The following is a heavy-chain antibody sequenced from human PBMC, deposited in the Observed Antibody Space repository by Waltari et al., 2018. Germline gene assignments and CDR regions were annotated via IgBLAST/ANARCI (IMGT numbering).Heavy chain of an antibody. D-gene: IGHD2-15*01. J-gene: IGHJ4*02. Sequence: QVQLVQSGAEVKKPGSSVKVSCKASGGTFSSYAISWVRKAPGQGLEWMGGIIPIFGTANYAQKFQGRVTITADESTSTAYMELSSLRSEDTAVYYCARGKRDIPEYYFDYWGQGTLVTVSS. CDR3: ARGKRDIPEYYFDY. V-gene: IGHV1-69*01. CDR1: GGTFSSYA. CDR2: IIPIFGTA.